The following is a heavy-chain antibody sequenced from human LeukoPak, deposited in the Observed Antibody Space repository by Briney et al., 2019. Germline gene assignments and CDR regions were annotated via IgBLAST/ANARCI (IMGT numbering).Heavy chain of an antibody. CDR1: GFSFSYYG. Sequence: GGSLRLSCAASGFSFSYYGMNWVRQTPGKGLEWVSSISSNTNYIDYVDSVKGRFTISRDNAENSLYLQMNSLRAEDTAVYYCAREKRGATVREALDIWGQGTMVTVSS. D-gene: IGHD4-17*01. CDR3: AREKRGATVREALDI. V-gene: IGHV3-21*01. J-gene: IGHJ3*02. CDR2: ISSNTNYI.